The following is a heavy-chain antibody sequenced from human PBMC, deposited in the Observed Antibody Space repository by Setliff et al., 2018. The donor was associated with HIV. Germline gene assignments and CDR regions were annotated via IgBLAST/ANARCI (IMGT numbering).Heavy chain of an antibody. CDR1: GGSFGRYY. D-gene: IGHD1-26*01. CDR2: VYFTGHT. J-gene: IGHJ4*02. CDR3: SRSPEWGGGGIDY. Sequence: PSETLSLTCTLSGGSFGRYYWSWIRQSAGKGLEWLGYVYFTGHTNYNPSLQNRVTISVDPSKNQFSLGLNSLTAADTAVYYCSRSPEWGGGGIDYWGQGTLVTVSS. V-gene: IGHV4-4*09.